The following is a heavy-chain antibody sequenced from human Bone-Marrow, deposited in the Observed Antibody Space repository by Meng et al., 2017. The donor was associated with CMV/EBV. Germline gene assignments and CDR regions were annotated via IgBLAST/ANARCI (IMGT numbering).Heavy chain of an antibody. V-gene: IGHV3-23*01. CDR3: AKEEWHTNSPRFDY. D-gene: IGHD2-2*01. CDR2: IGSNGGST. Sequence: VSGFPFSRNAMNWVRQAPGKGLEWVSIIGSNGGSTYYADSVKGRFTISRDNSNNTLYLQMNSLRAEDTAVYYCAKEEWHTNSPRFDYWGQGTLVTVSS. J-gene: IGHJ4*02. CDR1: GFPFSRNA.